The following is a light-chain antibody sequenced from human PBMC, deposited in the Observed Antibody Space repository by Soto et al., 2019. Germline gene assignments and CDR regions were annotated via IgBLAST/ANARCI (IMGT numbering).Light chain of an antibody. CDR1: SSDVGGYNY. J-gene: IGLJ1*01. CDR2: EVN. Sequence: QSVLTQPPSASGSPGQSVAISCTGTSSDVGGYNYVSWYQQHPGKAPKLMIYEVNKRPSGVPDRFSCSKSGNTASLTVSGIRAKHEHVYTCSAYPVISNVFGIG. V-gene: IGLV2-8*01. CDR3: SAYPVISNV.